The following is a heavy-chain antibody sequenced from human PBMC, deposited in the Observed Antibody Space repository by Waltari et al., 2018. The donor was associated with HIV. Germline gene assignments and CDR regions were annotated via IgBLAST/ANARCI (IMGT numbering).Heavy chain of an antibody. D-gene: IGHD1-7*01. CDR3: AKVSLQSWNYASGDY. CDR2: ISGSGGST. J-gene: IGHJ4*02. V-gene: IGHV3-23*04. Sequence: EVRLVESGGGLVQPGGSLRLSCAASGFTFTSYAMSWVRQGPGQGLEWVSAISGSGGSTYYADSVKGRFTISRDNSKNTLYLQMNSLRAEDTAVYYCAKVSLQSWNYASGDYWGQGTLVTVSS. CDR1: GFTFTSYA.